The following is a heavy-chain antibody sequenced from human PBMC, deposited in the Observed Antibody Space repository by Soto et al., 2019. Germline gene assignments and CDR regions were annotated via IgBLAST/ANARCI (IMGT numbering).Heavy chain of an antibody. CDR2: INYDGSST. Sequence: LILSCAASGLTFSTYWMHWIRQAPGKGLVWVSRINYDGSSTDYADSVKGRFTISRDNAKNTLYLQMNTLTAEDTAVYYCTRGPRPTSVGTGAYWGQGTLVTVS. CDR3: TRGPRPTSVGTGAY. V-gene: IGHV3-74*01. D-gene: IGHD3-10*01. CDR1: GLTFSTYW. J-gene: IGHJ4*02.